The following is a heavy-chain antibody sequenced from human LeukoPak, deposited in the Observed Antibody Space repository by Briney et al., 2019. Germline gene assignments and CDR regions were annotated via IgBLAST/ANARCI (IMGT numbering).Heavy chain of an antibody. CDR2: IYHTGSP. CDR1: GYSISRGYF. CDR3: ARAGWIITSAIDY. J-gene: IGHJ4*02. D-gene: IGHD1-20*01. V-gene: IGHV4-38-2*01. Sequence: SETLSLTCGVSGYSISRGYFWAWVRHSPGKGLEWIATIYHTGSPYYNPSLESRVTISADTSKNEFSLNLKSVTAADTAVYFCARAGWIITSAIDYWGQGTLVTVSS.